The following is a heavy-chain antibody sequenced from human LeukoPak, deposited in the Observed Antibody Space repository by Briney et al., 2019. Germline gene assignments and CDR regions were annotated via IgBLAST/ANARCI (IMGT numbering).Heavy chain of an antibody. CDR1: GGFFSGYY. CDR2: INHSGST. Sequence: SETLSLTCAVYGGFFSGYYWSWIRQPPGKGLEWIGEINHSGSTNYNPSLKSRVTISVDTSKNQFSLKLSSVTAADTAVYYCARGSVSRITIFGVVTRGGAFDYWGQGTLVTVSS. D-gene: IGHD3-3*01. J-gene: IGHJ4*02. V-gene: IGHV4-34*01. CDR3: ARGSVSRITIFGVVTRGGAFDY.